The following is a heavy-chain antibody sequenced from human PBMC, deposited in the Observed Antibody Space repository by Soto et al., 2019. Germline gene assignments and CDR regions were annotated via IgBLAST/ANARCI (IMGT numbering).Heavy chain of an antibody. Sequence: EVPLVESGGGLVQPGGSLKLSCAASGSTVSGSAMHWVRQASGKGLEWVGRIRSKANSYATAFAASVKGRFTITRDDSKNTAYMQLNSLKTEDTAVYYCTTVKLGITDYWGQGTLVTVSS. CDR2: IRSKANSYAT. D-gene: IGHD7-27*01. V-gene: IGHV3-73*01. J-gene: IGHJ4*02. CDR1: GSTVSGSA. CDR3: TTVKLGITDY.